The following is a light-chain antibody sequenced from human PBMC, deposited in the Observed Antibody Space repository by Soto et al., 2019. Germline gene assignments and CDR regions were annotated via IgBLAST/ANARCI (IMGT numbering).Light chain of an antibody. CDR1: SSDVGGYNY. J-gene: IGLJ2*01. Sequence: QSALTQPRSVSGSPGQSVTISCTGTSSDVGGYNYVSWYQLHPGKAPKLVIYAVTERPSGLPDRFSGSQSGNTASLTISGLQAEDEADYYCCSYAGSNTLLFGGGTKVTVL. V-gene: IGLV2-11*01. CDR2: AVT. CDR3: CSYAGSNTLL.